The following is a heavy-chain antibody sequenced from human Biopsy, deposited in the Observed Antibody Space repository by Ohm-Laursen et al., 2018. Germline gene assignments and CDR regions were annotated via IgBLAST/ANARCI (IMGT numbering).Heavy chain of an antibody. V-gene: IGHV3-66*01. J-gene: IGHJ4*02. Sequence: SLRLSCAASGFTVSSNYMSWVRQAPGKGLEWVSAIYSGGSTYYADSVKGRFTISRDNSKNTLYLQMNSLRAEDTAVYYCARGGIAVAGTNFDYWGQGTLVTVSS. CDR2: IYSGGST. CDR3: ARGGIAVAGTNFDY. CDR1: GFTVSSNY. D-gene: IGHD6-19*01.